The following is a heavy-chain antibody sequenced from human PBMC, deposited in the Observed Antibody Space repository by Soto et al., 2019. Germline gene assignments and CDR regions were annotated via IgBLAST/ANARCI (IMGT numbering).Heavy chain of an antibody. J-gene: IGHJ3*01. V-gene: IGHV4-30-2*01. CDR3: ARESRYYYDSSGFDAFDL. CDR2: IYHSGST. D-gene: IGHD3-22*01. Sequence: QLQLQESGSGLVKPSQTLSLTCAVSGGSISSGGYSWSWIRQPPGKGLEWIGYIYHSGSTYYNPSLMCRVTISVDRSKHQFSLKLSSVSAADTAVYYCARESRYYYDSSGFDAFDLWGQGTMVTVSS. CDR1: GGSISSGGYS.